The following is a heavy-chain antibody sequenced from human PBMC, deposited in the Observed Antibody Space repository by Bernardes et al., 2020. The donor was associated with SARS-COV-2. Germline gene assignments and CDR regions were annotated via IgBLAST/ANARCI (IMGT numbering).Heavy chain of an antibody. V-gene: IGHV3-30*18. CDR3: AKSGAMGNYYGSGSYLWPEYYYGMDV. CDR1: GFTFSSYG. J-gene: IGHJ6*02. CDR2: ISYDGSNK. Sequence: GGSLRLSCAASGFTFSSYGMHWVRQAPGKGLEWVAVISYDGSNKYYADSVKGRFTISRDNSKNTLYLQMNSLRAEDTAVYYCAKSGAMGNYYGSGSYLWPEYYYGMDVWGQGATVTDSS. D-gene: IGHD3-10*01.